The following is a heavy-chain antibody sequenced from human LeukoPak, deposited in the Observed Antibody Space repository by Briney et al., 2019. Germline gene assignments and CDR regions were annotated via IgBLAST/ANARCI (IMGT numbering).Heavy chain of an antibody. Sequence: PSETLSLTCTVSGDSINNNNYYRGWVRQPPGKGLEWIGNIYYNGRTYYSPSLKSRGTISVDTSNNQFSLRLSSVTAADTAVYYCARITDRTIFGEIMHGFDIWGQGTPVTVSS. D-gene: IGHD3-3*01. V-gene: IGHV4-39*01. J-gene: IGHJ3*02. CDR2: IYYNGRT. CDR1: GDSINNNNYY. CDR3: ARITDRTIFGEIMHGFDI.